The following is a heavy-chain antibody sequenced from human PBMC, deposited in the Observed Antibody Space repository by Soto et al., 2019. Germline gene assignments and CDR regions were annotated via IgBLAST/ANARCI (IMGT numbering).Heavy chain of an antibody. D-gene: IGHD5-12*01. J-gene: IGHJ4*02. CDR3: AFSGYKESIYFDY. CDR1: GGSISSSSYY. Sequence: SETLSLTCTVSGGSISSSSYYWGWIRQPPGKGLEWIGSIYYSGSTYYNPSLKSRVTISVDTSKNQFSLKLSSVTAADTAVYYCAFSGYKESIYFDYWGQGTLVTVSS. V-gene: IGHV4-39*01. CDR2: IYYSGST.